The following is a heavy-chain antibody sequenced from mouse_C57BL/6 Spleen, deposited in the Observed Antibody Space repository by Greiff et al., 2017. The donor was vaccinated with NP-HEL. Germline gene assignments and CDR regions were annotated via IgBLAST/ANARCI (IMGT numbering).Heavy chain of an antibody. V-gene: IGHV1-26*01. CDR3: ARRGPKRYFDV. CDR1: GYSFTGYF. J-gene: IGHJ1*03. Sequence: EVQVVESGPELVKPGDSVKISCKASGYSFTGYFMNWVKQSHGKSLEWIGDINPNNGGTSYNQKFKGKATLTVDKSSSTAYMELRSLTSEDSAVYYCARRGPKRYFDVWGTGTTVTVSS. D-gene: IGHD3-3*01. CDR2: INPNNGGT.